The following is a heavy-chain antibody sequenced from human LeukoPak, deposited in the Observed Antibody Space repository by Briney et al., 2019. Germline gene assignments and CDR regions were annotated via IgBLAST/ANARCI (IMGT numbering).Heavy chain of an antibody. CDR3: GRDRSIEVTVVAAIWFDP. D-gene: IGHD2-15*01. V-gene: IGHV1-69*06. CDR1: GGTFSSYA. CDR2: IIPIFGTA. Sequence: SVKVSCKASGGTFSSYAISWVRQAPGQGLEWMGGIIPIFGTANYAQKFQGRVTITADKSTSTAYMELSSLRSEDTAVYYCGRDRSIEVTVVAAIWFDPWGQGTLVTVSS. J-gene: IGHJ5*02.